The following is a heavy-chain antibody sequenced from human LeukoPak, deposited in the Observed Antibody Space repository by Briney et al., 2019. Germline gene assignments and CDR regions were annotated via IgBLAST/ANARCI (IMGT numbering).Heavy chain of an antibody. J-gene: IGHJ4*02. D-gene: IGHD6-13*01. CDR3: ARLVVSSWYHEVLLGRDY. V-gene: IGHV4-39*01. CDR2: FYYSGST. Sequence: SETLSLTCTVSGGSINSRPYSWGWIRQPPGKGLEWLGSFYYSGSTYYKPSLKSRVTISVDTSKNQFSLKLSSVTAADTAVYYCARLVVSSWYHEVLLGRDYWGQGTLVTVSS. CDR1: GGSINSRPYS.